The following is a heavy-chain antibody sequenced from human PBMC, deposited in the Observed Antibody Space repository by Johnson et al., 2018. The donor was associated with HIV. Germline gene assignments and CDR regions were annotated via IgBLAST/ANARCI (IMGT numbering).Heavy chain of an antibody. D-gene: IGHD2-21*01. CDR1: GFTFDDYD. CDR3: AKDRAWRVGLASAFDI. Sequence: VQLVESGGGVVQPGRSLRLSCAASGFTFDDYDMSWVRQVPGKGLEWVCGINWNGGSTAYADSVKGRFTISRDNAKNSLYLQMNSLRAEDTAVYYCAKDRAWRVGLASAFDIWGQGTMVTVSS. J-gene: IGHJ3*02. V-gene: IGHV3-20*04. CDR2: INWNGGST.